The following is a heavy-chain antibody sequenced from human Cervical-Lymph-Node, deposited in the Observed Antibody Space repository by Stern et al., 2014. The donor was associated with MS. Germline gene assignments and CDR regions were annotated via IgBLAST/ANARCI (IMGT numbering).Heavy chain of an antibody. CDR2: IIPIFGTA. V-gene: IGHV1-69*01. CDR1: GGTFSSNA. CDR3: ARGELKEGLVRGMDV. D-gene: IGHD1-26*01. Sequence: QVQLVESGAEVKKPGSSVRVSCKASGGTFSSNAISWVRLAPGPGLGWMGGIIPIFGTANYAQKFQGRVTITADESTSTAYMELSSLRSEDTAVYYCARGELKEGLVRGMDVWGQGTTVTVSS. J-gene: IGHJ6*02.